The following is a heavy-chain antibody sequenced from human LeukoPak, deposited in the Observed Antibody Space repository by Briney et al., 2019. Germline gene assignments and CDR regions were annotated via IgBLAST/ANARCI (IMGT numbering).Heavy chain of an antibody. J-gene: IGHJ4*02. CDR3: AKVGCSSTSCPLSD. Sequence: GGSLRLSCAASGFTFSSYAMTWVRQAPGKGLEWVSVTSGSGGTTYYADSVKGRFTISRDNSKNTLYLQMNSLRAEDTAAYYCAKVGCSSTSCPLSDWGQGTLVTVSS. CDR1: GFTFSSYA. CDR2: TSGSGGTT. V-gene: IGHV3-23*01. D-gene: IGHD2-2*01.